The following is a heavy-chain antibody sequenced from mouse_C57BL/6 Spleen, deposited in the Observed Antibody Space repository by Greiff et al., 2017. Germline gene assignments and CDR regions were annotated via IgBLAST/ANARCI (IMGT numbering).Heavy chain of an antibody. CDR2: IDPSDSYT. CDR3: ARQLRLRGFGY. V-gene: IGHV1-50*01. J-gene: IGHJ2*01. CDR1: GYTFTSYW. D-gene: IGHD3-2*02. Sequence: VQLQQPGAELVKPGASVKLSCKASGYTFTSYWMQWVKQRPGQGLEWIGEIDPSDSYTNYNQKFKGKATLTVDKYSSTADMQLSSLTSEDSAVYYCARQLRLRGFGYWGQGTTLTVSS.